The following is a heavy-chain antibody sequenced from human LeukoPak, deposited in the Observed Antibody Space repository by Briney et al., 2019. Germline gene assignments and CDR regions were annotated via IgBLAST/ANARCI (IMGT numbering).Heavy chain of an antibody. D-gene: IGHD2/OR15-2a*01. J-gene: IGHJ6*03. CDR1: GFTFSAYA. CDR3: EMTTMTSEEYSHVYMDV. Sequence: TSVTVSCKGSGFTFSAYAITWVRQAPGEGLEWMGWIITYNGHTNYAQKFQGRVTMTTDTSTSTAYMELRSLRSDDTAVYYCEMTTMTSEEYSHVYMDVWGKGTTVTVSS. CDR2: IITYNGHT. V-gene: IGHV1-18*01.